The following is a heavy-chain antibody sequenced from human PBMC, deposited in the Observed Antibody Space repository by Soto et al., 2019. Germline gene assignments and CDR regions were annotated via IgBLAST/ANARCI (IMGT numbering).Heavy chain of an antibody. Sequence: SETLSLTCNVSGSSISSYYWSWIRQPPGKGLEWIGYVYYTGSTLYNPSLKSRVTISVDMSKKEFSLRLSSVIAAETAVYYCARTRMIESWIDSWGQGTPV. V-gene: IGHV4-59*01. D-gene: IGHD3-16*01. J-gene: IGHJ4*02. CDR1: GSSISSYY. CDR2: VYYTGST. CDR3: ARTRMIESWIDS.